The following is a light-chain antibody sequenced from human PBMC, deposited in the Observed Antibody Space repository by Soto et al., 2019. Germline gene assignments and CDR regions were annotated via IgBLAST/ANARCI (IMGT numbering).Light chain of an antibody. Sequence: QSVLTQPPSVSAAPGQTVTISCSGSSSNIGNNYVSWYQQVPGAAPKLLIYDSNKRPSGIPERFSASKSGMSATLAITGLQTGDEADYYCGAWDGSLRLYVFGSGTKVTVL. J-gene: IGLJ1*01. CDR1: SSNIGNNY. V-gene: IGLV1-51*01. CDR3: GAWDGSLRLYV. CDR2: DSN.